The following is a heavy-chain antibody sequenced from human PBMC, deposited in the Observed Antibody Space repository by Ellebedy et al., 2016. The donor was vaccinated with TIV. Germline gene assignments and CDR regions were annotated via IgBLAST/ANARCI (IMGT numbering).Heavy chain of an antibody. CDR1: GYTFTSYG. CDR2: ISAYNGNT. J-gene: IGHJ4*02. V-gene: IGHV1-18*01. D-gene: IGHD5-18*01. Sequence: ASMKVSCKASGYTFTSYGISWVRQAPGQGLEWMGWISAYNGNTNYAQKLQGRVTMTTDTSTSTAYMELRSLRSDDTAVYYCARDGGGSGYNNTFDYWGQGTLVTVSS. CDR3: ARDGGGSGYNNTFDY.